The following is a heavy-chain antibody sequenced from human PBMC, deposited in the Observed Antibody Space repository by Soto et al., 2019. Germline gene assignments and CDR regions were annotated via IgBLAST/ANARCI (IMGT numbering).Heavy chain of an antibody. D-gene: IGHD1-26*01. V-gene: IGHV1-2*04. J-gene: IGHJ3*02. CDR1: GYTFTGYY. CDR3: ARVPRVGATDRGAFDI. CDR2: INPNSGGT. Sequence: ASVKVSCKASGYTFTGYYMHWVRQAPGQGLEWMGWINPNSGGTNYAQKFQGWVTMTRDTSISTAYMELSRLRSDDTAVYYCARVPRVGATDRGAFDIWGQVTMVTVSS.